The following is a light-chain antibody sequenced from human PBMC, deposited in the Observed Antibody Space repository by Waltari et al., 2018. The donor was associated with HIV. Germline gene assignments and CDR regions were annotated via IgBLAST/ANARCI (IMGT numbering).Light chain of an antibody. CDR3: LLYMGSGVV. CDR2: STN. V-gene: IGLV8-61*01. Sequence: QTVVTQEPSFSVSPGGTVTLTCGLSSGSVSTTYYPTWYQQTPGQAPRTLIYSTNARSSGVPDRFSGSILGNKAALTITGAQADDESYYYCLLYMGSGVVFGGGTKLTVL. J-gene: IGLJ2*01. CDR1: SGSVSTTYY.